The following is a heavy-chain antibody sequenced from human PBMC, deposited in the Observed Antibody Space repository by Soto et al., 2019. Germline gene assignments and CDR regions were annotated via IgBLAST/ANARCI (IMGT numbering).Heavy chain of an antibody. CDR2: INHSGST. Sequence: SETLSLTCAVYGGSFSGYYWSWIRQPPGKGLEWIGEINHSGSTNYNPSLKSRVTISVDTSKNQFSLKLSSVTAADTAVYYCARYAGGNSFRKYYFDYWGQGTLVTVSS. CDR1: GGSFSGYY. D-gene: IGHD2-21*02. V-gene: IGHV4-34*01. J-gene: IGHJ4*02. CDR3: ARYAGGNSFRKYYFDY.